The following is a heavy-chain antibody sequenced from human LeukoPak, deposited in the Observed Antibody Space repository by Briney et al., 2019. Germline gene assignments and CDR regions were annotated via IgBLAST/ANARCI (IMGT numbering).Heavy chain of an antibody. J-gene: IGHJ4*02. D-gene: IGHD1-14*01. V-gene: IGHV3-23*01. CDR3: AKNTMNPYYDY. CDR2: ISPGGNSI. Sequence: PGGSLRLSCAASGFTFSNTWMNWVRQAPGKGLEWVSAISPGGNSIYYVDSVKGRFTISRDNSKNTLYLQMNSLRAEDTAVYYCAKNTMNPYYDYWGQGTLVTVSS. CDR1: GFTFSNTW.